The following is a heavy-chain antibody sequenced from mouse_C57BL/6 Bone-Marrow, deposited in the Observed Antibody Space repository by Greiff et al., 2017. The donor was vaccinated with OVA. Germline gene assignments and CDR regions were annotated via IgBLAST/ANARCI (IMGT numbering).Heavy chain of an antibody. CDR3: ARSYYDYDGDY. CDR1: GYAFTNYL. D-gene: IGHD2-4*01. J-gene: IGHJ2*01. CDR2: INPGSGGT. Sequence: VQLQQSGAELVRPGTSVKVSCKASGYAFTNYLIEWVKQRPGQGLEWIGVINPGSGGTNYNEKFKGKATLTADNSSSTAYMQLSSLTSEDSAVYFCARSYYDYDGDYWCQGTTLTVSS. V-gene: IGHV1-54*01.